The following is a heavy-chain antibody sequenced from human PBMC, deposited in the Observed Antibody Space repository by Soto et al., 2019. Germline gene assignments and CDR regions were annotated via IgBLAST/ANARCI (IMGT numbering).Heavy chain of an antibody. V-gene: IGHV3-48*01. CDR3: ARDLSWGSNWYYYMDV. Sequence: EVQLVESGGGLVQPGGSLRLSCATSGFILSDCAMNWVRQAPGKGLEWVSYISSSSSVIDYADSVKGRFTVSRDNARNSLYLQMNGLRAEDTAVYYCARDLSWGSNWYYYMDVWDKGTTVTVSS. D-gene: IGHD7-27*01. J-gene: IGHJ6*03. CDR1: GFILSDCA. CDR2: ISSSSSVI.